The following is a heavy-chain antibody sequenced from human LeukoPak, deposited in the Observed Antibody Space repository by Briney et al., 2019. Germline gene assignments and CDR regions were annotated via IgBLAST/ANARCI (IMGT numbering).Heavy chain of an antibody. J-gene: IGHJ5*01. CDR3: AKDLGLGRYHSPWFDS. Sequence: PGGSLRLSCAASGFTFSSYWMHWVRQVPGKGLEWVSSISLSGGNTYYADSVKGRFTISRDNSKNTLYLQMNSLRAEDTAIYYCAKDLGLGRYHSPWFDSWGQGTLVTVSS. CDR2: ISLSGGNT. CDR1: GFTFSSYW. D-gene: IGHD3-9*01. V-gene: IGHV3-23*01.